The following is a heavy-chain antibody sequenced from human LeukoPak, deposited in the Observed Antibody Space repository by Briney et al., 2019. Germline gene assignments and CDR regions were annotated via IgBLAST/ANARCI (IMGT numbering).Heavy chain of an antibody. CDR3: ARGVGGWFGESNWFDP. J-gene: IGHJ5*02. V-gene: IGHV4-59*01. Sequence: PSETLSLTCPAPGGSISSYTWSWIRQPPGKELEGIGYIYYSGSTNYNPSLKSRVTISVDTSKNQFSLKLSSVTAADTAVYYCARGVGGWFGESNWFDPWGQGTLVTVPS. CDR2: IYYSGST. CDR1: GGSISSYT. D-gene: IGHD3-10*01.